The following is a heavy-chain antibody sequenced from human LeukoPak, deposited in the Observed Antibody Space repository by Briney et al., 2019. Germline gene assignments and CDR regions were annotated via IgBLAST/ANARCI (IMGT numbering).Heavy chain of an antibody. Sequence: ASVTVSCKASGYTFSSYGISWVRQAPGQGLEWMGWISAYNGNTNYRQKLQGRVTMTTDTFTSTAYMDLRSLRSDDTAIYYCARDSPDGSGTYYNDSPDYWGQGTLVTVSS. CDR1: GYTFSSYG. V-gene: IGHV1-18*01. CDR3: ARDSPDGSGTYYNDSPDY. CDR2: ISAYNGNT. D-gene: IGHD3-10*01. J-gene: IGHJ4*02.